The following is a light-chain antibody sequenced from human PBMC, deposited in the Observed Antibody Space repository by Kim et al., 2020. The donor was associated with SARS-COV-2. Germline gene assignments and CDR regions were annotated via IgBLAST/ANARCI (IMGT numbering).Light chain of an antibody. CDR3: QQYGTAPRT. J-gene: IGKJ1*01. CDR1: QSISNNF. CDR2: AAS. V-gene: IGKV3-20*01. Sequence: EIVLTQSPGTLSLSPGERATLSCRTSQSISNNFFAWYQQKPGQAPRLLIYAASHRATGIPDRFSGNGAGTDFTLIITRLEPEDFAVYYCQQYGTAPRTFGQGTKVDIK.